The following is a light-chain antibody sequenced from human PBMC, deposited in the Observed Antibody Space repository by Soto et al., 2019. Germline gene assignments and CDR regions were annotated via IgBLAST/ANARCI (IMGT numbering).Light chain of an antibody. V-gene: IGKV1-5*03. CDR1: QSISVW. Sequence: DLQMTQSPSTLSASVGDRVTITCRDSQSISVWLAWYQQKPGKAPKLLIYKASSLESGVPSRFSGSGAGREFTLTLSSLQPDDFATYYCQQYDTYPWTYGQGTKVEIK. CDR2: KAS. J-gene: IGKJ1*01. CDR3: QQYDTYPWT.